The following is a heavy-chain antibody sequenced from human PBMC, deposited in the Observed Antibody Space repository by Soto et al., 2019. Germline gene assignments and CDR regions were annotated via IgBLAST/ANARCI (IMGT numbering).Heavy chain of an antibody. J-gene: IGHJ6*02. CDR3: AREGYSSADYGMDV. Sequence: SETLSLTCTVSGGSISSYYWSWIRQPPGKGLEWIGYIYYSGSTNYNPSLKSRVTISVDTSKNQFSLKLSSVTAADTAVYYCAREGYSSADYGMDVWGQGTTVTVSS. V-gene: IGHV4-59*01. CDR2: IYYSGST. CDR1: GGSISSYY. D-gene: IGHD3-16*02.